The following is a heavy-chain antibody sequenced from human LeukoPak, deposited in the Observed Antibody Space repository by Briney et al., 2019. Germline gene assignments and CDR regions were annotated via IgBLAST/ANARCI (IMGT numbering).Heavy chain of an antibody. CDR3: SGGSDSDYFFYYGVDV. V-gene: IGHV3-23*01. J-gene: IGHJ6*02. CDR2: ISGSGGST. D-gene: IGHD2-8*02. Sequence: PGGSLRLSCAASGFTFNGHALSWVRQAPGKGLELVSAISGSGGSTYYADYVKGRCTISRDNAKSSLYLQMNSLRAEDTAVYYCSGGSDSDYFFYYGVDVWGQGTTVTVSS. CDR1: GFTFNGHA.